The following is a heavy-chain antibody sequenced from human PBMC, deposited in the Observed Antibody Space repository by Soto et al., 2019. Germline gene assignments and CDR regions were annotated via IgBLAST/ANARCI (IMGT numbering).Heavy chain of an antibody. CDR2: INAGDGDT. D-gene: IGHD5-18*01. J-gene: IGHJ4*02. Sequence: GAAVKVSCKASGYTFARYAMHWVRQAPGQRLEWMGWINAGDGDTKYSQKFQGRVTITRDTSASTAYMELNSLKSEDTAIYYCAISWIHLQFFRYWGQGTPVTVSS. CDR1: GYTFARYA. CDR3: AISWIHLQFFRY. V-gene: IGHV1-3*01.